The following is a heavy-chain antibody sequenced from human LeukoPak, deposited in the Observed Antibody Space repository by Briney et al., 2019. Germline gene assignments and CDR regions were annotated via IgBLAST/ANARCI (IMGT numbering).Heavy chain of an antibody. CDR3: ARASCGGDCYSFDY. CDR1: GFTFSSYG. V-gene: IGHV3-33*01. D-gene: IGHD2-21*02. J-gene: IGHJ4*02. CDR2: IWYDGSNK. Sequence: PGRSLRLSCAASGFTFSSYGMHWVRQAPGKGLECVAVIWYDGSNKYYADSVKGRFTISRDNSKNTLYLQMNSLRAEDTAVYYCARASCGGDCYSFDYWGQGTLVTVSS.